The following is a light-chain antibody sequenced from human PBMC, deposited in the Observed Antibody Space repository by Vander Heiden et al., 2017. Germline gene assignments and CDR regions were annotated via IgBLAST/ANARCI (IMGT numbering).Light chain of an antibody. CDR2: WAS. V-gene: IGKV4-1*01. Sequence: DIVLTQSPDPLAVSLGARVTLNCQSSQSVLYNSNSKNYLAWYQQKPGQSPKLLIYWASTRESGVPERFSGSGSGTDFTLTISSLQAEDLAVYYCQQYSGTPYTFGQGTKLDIK. CDR3: QQYSGTPYT. CDR1: QSVLYNSNSKNY. J-gene: IGKJ2*01.